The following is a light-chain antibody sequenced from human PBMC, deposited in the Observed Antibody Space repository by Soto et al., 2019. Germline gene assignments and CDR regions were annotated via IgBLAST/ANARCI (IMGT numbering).Light chain of an antibody. Sequence: EIVLTQSPGALSFSPWDRATLSCRASQSLSSSDLAWYQQRRGQAPRLLIYGASRRAPGIPDRFSGSGSGTDFTLTIARLEPEDFAVYYCHQYATSRTFGQGTKVDIK. CDR2: GAS. CDR1: QSLSSSD. J-gene: IGKJ1*01. V-gene: IGKV3-20*01. CDR3: HQYATSRT.